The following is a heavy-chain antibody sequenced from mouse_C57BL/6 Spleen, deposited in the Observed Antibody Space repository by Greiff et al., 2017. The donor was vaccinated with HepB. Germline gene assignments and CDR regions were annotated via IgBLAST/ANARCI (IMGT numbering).Heavy chain of an antibody. V-gene: IGHV1-69*01. J-gene: IGHJ2*01. CDR3: ARETRYFDY. Sequence: VQLQQPGAELVMPGASVKLSCKASGYTFTSYWMHWVKQRPGQGLEWIGEIDPSDSYTNYNQKFKGKSTLTVDKSSSTAYMQLSSLTSEDSAVYYCARETRYFDYWGQGTTLTVSS. CDR1: GYTFTSYW. CDR2: IDPSDSYT.